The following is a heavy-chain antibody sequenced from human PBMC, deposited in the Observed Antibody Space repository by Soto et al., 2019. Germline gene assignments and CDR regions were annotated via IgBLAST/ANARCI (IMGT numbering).Heavy chain of an antibody. CDR3: TSEQWLVPVHFQH. CDR2: IRSKAYGGTT. D-gene: IGHD6-19*01. CDR1: GFTFGDYA. J-gene: IGHJ1*01. Sequence: GGSLRLSCTASGFTFGDYAMSWFRQAPGKGLEWVGFIRSKAYGGTTEYAASVKGRFTISRDDSKSIAYLQMNSLKTEDTAVYYCTSEQWLVPVHFQHWGQGTLVTVSS. V-gene: IGHV3-49*03.